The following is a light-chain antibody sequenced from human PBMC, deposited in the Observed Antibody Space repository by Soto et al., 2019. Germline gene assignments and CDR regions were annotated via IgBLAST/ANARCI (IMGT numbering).Light chain of an antibody. CDR1: QSVGSS. J-gene: IGKJ4*01. CDR2: GAS. V-gene: IGKV3-20*01. Sequence: EIVLTQSPGTLSLSPGERATLSCRASQSVGSSLAWYQQKPGQAPRLLIHGASNRATGIPDRFSGSGSGTDFTLTISRLEPEDFTVYYCQQYGSPPPLTFGGGTKVEIK. CDR3: QQYGSPPPLT.